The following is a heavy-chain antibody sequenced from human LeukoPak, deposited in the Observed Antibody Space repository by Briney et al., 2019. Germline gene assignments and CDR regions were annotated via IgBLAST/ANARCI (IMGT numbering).Heavy chain of an antibody. CDR3: AKDWGAYYDSSGFYSGDFDY. J-gene: IGHJ4*02. CDR1: GFTFDDYA. V-gene: IGHV3-43*02. D-gene: IGHD3-22*01. CDR2: ISGDGGST. Sequence: GGSLRLSCAASGFTFDDYAMHWVRQAPGKGLEWVSLISGDGGSTCYADSVKGRFTISGDNSKNSLYLQMNSLRTEDTALYYCAKDWGAYYDSSGFYSGDFDYWGQGTLVTVSS.